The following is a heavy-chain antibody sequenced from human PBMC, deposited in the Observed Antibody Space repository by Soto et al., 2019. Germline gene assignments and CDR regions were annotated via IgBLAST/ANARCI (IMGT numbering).Heavy chain of an antibody. CDR2: IKHDGSEE. V-gene: IGHV3-7*01. D-gene: IGHD5-12*01. J-gene: IGHJ5*02. Sequence: VGSLRLSCEASGFTFSNFWMTWVRQAPGKGLEWVANIKHDGSEENYLDSVKGRFAISRDNTKNLVYLQMNRLRAEDTAVYYCARSGRDGYNPWGQGTLVTAPQ. CDR1: GFTFSNFW. CDR3: ARSGRDGYNP.